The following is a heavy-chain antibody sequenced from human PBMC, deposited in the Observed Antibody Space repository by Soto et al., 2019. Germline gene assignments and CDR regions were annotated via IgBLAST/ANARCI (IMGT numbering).Heavy chain of an antibody. J-gene: IGHJ4*02. CDR3: ARENIAVAGIDY. D-gene: IGHD6-19*01. CDR1: GFTFSTYS. Sequence: GGSLRLSCAASGFTFSTYSMNWVRQAPGKGLEWVSYISVSTGTICYADSVKGRFTLSRDNARNSLYLQMNSLRDEDTAVYYCARENIAVAGIDYWGQGTLVTVSS. V-gene: IGHV3-48*02. CDR2: ISVSTGTI.